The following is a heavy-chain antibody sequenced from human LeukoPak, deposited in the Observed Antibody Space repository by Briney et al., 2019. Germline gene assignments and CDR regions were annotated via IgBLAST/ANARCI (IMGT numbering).Heavy chain of an antibody. V-gene: IGHV4-59*01. J-gene: IGHJ6*03. CDR3: ARAGYSSSWYYYYYMDV. D-gene: IGHD6-13*01. CDR1: GGSINSYY. CDR2: IYYSGST. Sequence: PSETLSLTCTVSGGSINSYYWSWIRQPPGKGLEYIGYIYYSGSTNYNPSLKSRVTISVDTSKNQFSLKLSSVTAADTAVYYCARAGYSSSWYYYYYMDVWGKGTTVAISS.